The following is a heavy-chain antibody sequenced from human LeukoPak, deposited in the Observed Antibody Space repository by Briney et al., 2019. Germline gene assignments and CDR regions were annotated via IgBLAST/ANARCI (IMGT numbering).Heavy chain of an antibody. J-gene: IGHJ4*02. CDR1: GGSFSGYY. Sequence: SETLSLTCTVSGGSFSGYYWSWIRQPPGKGLEWIGEINHSGSTNYNPSLKSRVTISVDTSKNQFSLKLSSVTAADTAVYYCASHADYSSSWYFDYWGQGTLVTVSS. CDR2: INHSGST. V-gene: IGHV4-34*01. D-gene: IGHD6-13*01. CDR3: ASHADYSSSWYFDY.